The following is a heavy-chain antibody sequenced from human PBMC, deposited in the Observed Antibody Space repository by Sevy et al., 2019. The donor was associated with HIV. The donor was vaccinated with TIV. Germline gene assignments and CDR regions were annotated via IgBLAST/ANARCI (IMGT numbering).Heavy chain of an antibody. CDR2: SGST. Sequence: SETLSLTCTVSGVSVSPYYWAWIQQPPGKGLECVAFSGSTNYNPSLKSRATTSVDTSKNQFSLKLSSVTAADTAIYYCARGGPNQQQLDYFDHWGQGTLVTVSS. J-gene: IGHJ4*02. V-gene: IGHV4-59*02. CDR3: ARGGPNQQQLDYFDH. D-gene: IGHD1-1*01. CDR1: GVSVSPYY.